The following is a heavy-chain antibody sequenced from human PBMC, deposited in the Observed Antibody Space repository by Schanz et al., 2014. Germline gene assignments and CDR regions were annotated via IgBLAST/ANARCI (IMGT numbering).Heavy chain of an antibody. CDR1: GFTFNDYA. CDR2: ISYEGSKK. Sequence: QVQLVESGGGVVQPGRSLTLSCAASGFTFNDYAMHWVRQAPGKGLEWVAVISYEGSKKYYPDSVQGRFTISRDNSKNTVYLQMNSLRAEDTAVYYCAKDGTSMITFGGVSGEFDYWGQGTLVTVSS. V-gene: IGHV3-30*04. J-gene: IGHJ4*02. D-gene: IGHD3-16*01. CDR3: AKDGTSMITFGGVSGEFDY.